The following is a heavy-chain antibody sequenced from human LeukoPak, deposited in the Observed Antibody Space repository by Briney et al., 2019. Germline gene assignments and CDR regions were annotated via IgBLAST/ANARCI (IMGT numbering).Heavy chain of an antibody. D-gene: IGHD1-26*01. CDR2: FDPEDGET. V-gene: IGHV1-24*01. CDR3: ANSPPSGSYSPLYYFDY. J-gene: IGHJ4*02. Sequence: ASVKVSCKVSGYTLTELSMHWVRQAPGKGLEWMGGFDPEDGETIYAQKFQGRVTMTEDTSTDTAYMELSSLRSEDTAVYYCANSPPSGSYSPLYYFDYWGQGTLVTVSS. CDR1: GYTLTELS.